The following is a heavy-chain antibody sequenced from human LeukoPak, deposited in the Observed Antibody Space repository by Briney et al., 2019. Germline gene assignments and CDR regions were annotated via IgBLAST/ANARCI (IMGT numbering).Heavy chain of an antibody. V-gene: IGHV3-21*04. Sequence: GGSLRLSCADSGFTFSGYSMNWVRQAPGKGLEWVSSISSSSSYIYYADSVKGRFTISRDNAKISLYLQMNSLRAEDTAGYYCARDGYSSGHDYWGQGTLVTVSS. CDR3: ARDGYSSGHDY. CDR2: ISSSSSYI. D-gene: IGHD6-19*01. CDR1: GFTFSGYS. J-gene: IGHJ4*02.